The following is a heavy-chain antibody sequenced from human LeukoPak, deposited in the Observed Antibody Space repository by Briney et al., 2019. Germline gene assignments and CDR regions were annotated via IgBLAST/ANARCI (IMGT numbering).Heavy chain of an antibody. J-gene: IGHJ4*02. V-gene: IGHV3-9*01. CDR3: AVDSSGGGYFGY. D-gene: IGHD6-19*01. CDR1: GFTFDDYA. CDR2: ISWNSGSM. Sequence: GGSLRLSCAASGFTFDDYAMHWVRQAPGKGLEWVSGISWNSGSMDYADSVKGRFTISRDNAKNSLYLQMNSLRAEDTALYYCAVDSSGGGYFGYWGQGTLVTVSS.